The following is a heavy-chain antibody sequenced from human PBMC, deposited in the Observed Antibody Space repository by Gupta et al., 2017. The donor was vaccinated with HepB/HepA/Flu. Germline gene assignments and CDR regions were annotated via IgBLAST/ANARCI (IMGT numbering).Heavy chain of an antibody. Sequence: QITLKESGPTLVKPTQTLTLTCTFSGFSLSTSGVGVGWIRQPPGKALEWLAIIYWDDDKRYSPALKSRLTISKDTSKNQVVRTMTKMETVDTATYSCARVDSSGYHYFFDYWGQGTLVTVSS. CDR1: GFSLSTSGVG. J-gene: IGHJ4*02. CDR2: IYWDDDK. V-gene: IGHV2-5*02. D-gene: IGHD3-22*01. CDR3: ARVDSSGYHYFFDY.